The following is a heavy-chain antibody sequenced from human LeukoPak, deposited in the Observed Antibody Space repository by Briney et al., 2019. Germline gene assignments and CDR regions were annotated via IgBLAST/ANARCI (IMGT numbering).Heavy chain of an antibody. Sequence: SETLSLTCTVSGGSLSSYYWSWIRQPAGKGLEWIGRIYTSGSTNYNPSLKSRVTMSVDTSKNQFSLKLSSVTAADTAVYYCARDLGHPYVWGSSMGYYFDYWGQGTLVTVSS. V-gene: IGHV4-4*07. CDR1: GGSLSSYY. J-gene: IGHJ4*02. CDR2: IYTSGST. CDR3: ARDLGHPYVWGSSMGYYFDY. D-gene: IGHD3-16*01.